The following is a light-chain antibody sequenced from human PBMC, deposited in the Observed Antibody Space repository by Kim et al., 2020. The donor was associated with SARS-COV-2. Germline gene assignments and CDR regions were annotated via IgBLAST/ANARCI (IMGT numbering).Light chain of an antibody. V-gene: IGKV3-20*01. Sequence: VSPEERATLSCRASQSVSSSYLAWYQQKPGQAPRLLIYGASSRATGIPDRFSGSGSGTDFTLTISRLEPEDFAVYYCQQYGSSPTFGGGTKVDIK. CDR1: QSVSSSY. CDR3: QQYGSSPT. J-gene: IGKJ4*01. CDR2: GAS.